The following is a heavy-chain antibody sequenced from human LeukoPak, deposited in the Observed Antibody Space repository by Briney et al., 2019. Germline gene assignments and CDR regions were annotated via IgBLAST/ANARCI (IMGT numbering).Heavy chain of an antibody. CDR1: GGSISGYY. V-gene: IGHV4-59*08. CDR3: AGNSRYSSSWYAIAY. Sequence: SETLSLTCSVSGGSISGYYWSWIRQPPGKGLEWIGYISHSGSTNYSPSLKSRVIISVDTSKTQFSLKLRSVTAADTAVYYCAGNSRYSSSWYAIAYWGQGTLVTVSS. D-gene: IGHD6-13*01. CDR2: ISHSGST. J-gene: IGHJ4*02.